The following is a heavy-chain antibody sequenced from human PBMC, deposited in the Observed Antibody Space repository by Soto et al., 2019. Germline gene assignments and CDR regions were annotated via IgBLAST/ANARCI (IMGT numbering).Heavy chain of an antibody. J-gene: IGHJ3*02. CDR1: GYTFTSHW. D-gene: IGHD1-1*01. CDR3: ERNQRNDPGPFDI. CDR2: IYPGDYET. Sequence: GESLKISCKGSGYTFTSHWIGWVRQMPGKGLEWMGIIYPGDYETRYSPSFEGQIFVSVDKSITTAYLQWSSLKASETAMYFCERNQRNDPGPFDIWGQVTMVTVSS. V-gene: IGHV5-51*06.